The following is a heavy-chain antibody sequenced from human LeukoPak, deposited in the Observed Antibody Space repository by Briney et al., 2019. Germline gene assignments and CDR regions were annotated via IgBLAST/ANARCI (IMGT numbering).Heavy chain of an antibody. CDR1: GFTFSSYA. J-gene: IGHJ5*02. CDR2: ISGSGGST. V-gene: IGHV3-23*01. Sequence: GGSLRLSCAASGFTFSSYAMSWVRQAPGKGLEWVSAISGSGGSTYYADSVKGRFTISRDNSKNTLYLQMNSLTAEDTAVHYCVRAYHPGGWFDPWGQGTLVTVSS. D-gene: IGHD2-21*01. CDR3: VRAYHPGGWFDP.